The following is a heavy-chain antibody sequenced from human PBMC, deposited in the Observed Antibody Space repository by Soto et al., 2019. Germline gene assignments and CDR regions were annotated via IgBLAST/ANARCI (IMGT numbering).Heavy chain of an antibody. CDR1: GNTFTSYD. CDR2: MNPNRGNT. V-gene: IGHV1-8*01. Sequence: QVQLVQSGAEVKTPGASVKVSCKACGNTFTSYDINWVRQATGQGLEWMGWMNPNRGNTGYAQKFQGRVTMTMNTSISTAYMELSGLRSGDTAVYYCARGNTDSYYGLDVWGQGTTVTVSS. J-gene: IGHJ6*02. CDR3: ARGNTDSYYGLDV. D-gene: IGHD2-2*02.